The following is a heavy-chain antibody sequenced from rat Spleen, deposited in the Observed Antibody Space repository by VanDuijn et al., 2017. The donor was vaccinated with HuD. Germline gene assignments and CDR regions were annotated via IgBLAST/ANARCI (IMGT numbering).Heavy chain of an antibody. D-gene: IGHD1-10*01. V-gene: IGHV2-43*01. CDR2: IWTGGTT. J-gene: IGHJ3*01. Sequence: QVQLKESGPGLVQPSQTLSLTCTVSGFSPTNYHVSWVRQPPGKGLEWMGVIWTGGTTAYNSLLKSRLSISRDISKSQVFLEMNSLQTEDTATYFCTREGHNNWGAFAHWGQGTLVTVSS. CDR1: GFSPTNYH. CDR3: TREGHNNWGAFAH.